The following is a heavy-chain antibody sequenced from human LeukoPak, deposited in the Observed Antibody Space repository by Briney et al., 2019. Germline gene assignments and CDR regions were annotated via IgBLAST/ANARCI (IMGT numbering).Heavy chain of an antibody. Sequence: SETLSLTCTVSGGSISSSSDYWGWIRQPPGKGLEWIGSIYYSGSTYYNPSLKSRVTISVDTSKNQFSLKLSSVTAADTAVYYCARLGGSYINAFDIWGQGTMVTVSS. CDR2: IYYSGST. D-gene: IGHD1-26*01. CDR3: ARLGGSYINAFDI. CDR1: GGSISSSSDY. V-gene: IGHV4-39*01. J-gene: IGHJ3*02.